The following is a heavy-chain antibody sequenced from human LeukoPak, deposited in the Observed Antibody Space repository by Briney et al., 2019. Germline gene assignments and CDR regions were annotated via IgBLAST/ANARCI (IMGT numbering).Heavy chain of an antibody. CDR3: AKDLDYSGSEDGMDV. CDR1: GFTFSSYD. J-gene: IGHJ6*02. V-gene: IGHV3-23*01. CDR2: ISGGGGST. D-gene: IGHD6-6*01. Sequence: GGSLRLSCEASGFTFSSYDMSWVRQVPGMGLEWVSTISGGGGSTYYADSVKGPFTISRDNSKNTLYLQMSSLRAEDTAIYYCAKDLDYSGSEDGMDVWGQGTTVTVSS.